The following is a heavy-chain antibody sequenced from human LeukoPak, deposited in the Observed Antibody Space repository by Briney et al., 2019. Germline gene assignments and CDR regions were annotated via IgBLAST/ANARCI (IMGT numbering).Heavy chain of an antibody. Sequence: ASVKVSCKASGGTFSSYAISWVRQAPGQGLEWMGGIIPIFGTANYAQKFQGRVTITADESTSTAYMELSSLRSEYTAVYYCARSAVSYCSSTSCPFYYWGQGTLVTVSS. V-gene: IGHV1-69*01. J-gene: IGHJ4*02. CDR1: GGTFSSYA. CDR2: IIPIFGTA. CDR3: ARSAVSYCSSTSCPFYY. D-gene: IGHD2-2*01.